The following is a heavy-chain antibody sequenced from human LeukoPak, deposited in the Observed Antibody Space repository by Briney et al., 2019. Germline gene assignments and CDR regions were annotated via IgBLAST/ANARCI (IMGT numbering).Heavy chain of an antibody. D-gene: IGHD3-16*01. CDR1: GGSMSSYY. CDR2: IYESGDT. J-gene: IGHJ2*01. Sequence: SETLSLTCTVSGGSMSSYYWSWIRQPPGKGLEWIAYIYESGDTSYNPSLKSRVTISLDTPMNHFSLRLSSVTAADTAVYYCARLKLGAYFDLWGRGTLVTVSS. CDR3: ARLKLGAYFDL. V-gene: IGHV4-59*08.